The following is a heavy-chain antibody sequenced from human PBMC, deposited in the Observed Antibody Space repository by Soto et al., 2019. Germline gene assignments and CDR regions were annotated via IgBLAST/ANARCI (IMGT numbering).Heavy chain of an antibody. D-gene: IGHD6-13*01. V-gene: IGHV3-48*02. CDR3: ARDLMTVPLGVSSSWFYGMDV. J-gene: IGHJ6*02. Sequence: GGSLRLSCAASGFTFSSYSMNWVRQAPGKGLEWVSYISSSSSTIYYADSVKGRFTISRDNAKNSLYLQMNSLRDEDTAVYYCARDLMTVPLGVSSSWFYGMDVWGQGTTVTVSS. CDR1: GFTFSSYS. CDR2: ISSSSSTI.